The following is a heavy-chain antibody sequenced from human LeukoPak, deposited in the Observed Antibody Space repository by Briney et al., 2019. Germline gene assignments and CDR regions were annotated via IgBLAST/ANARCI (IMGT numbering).Heavy chain of an antibody. Sequence: GGSLRLSCAASGFTFSDYYMSWIRQAPGKGLEWISYTPSSSSDTNYADSVKGRFTISRDNAKKSLYLQMNSLRAEDTAVYYCARDYDILTGYFRGGFDYWGQGTLVTVS. CDR2: TPSSSSDT. D-gene: IGHD3-9*01. J-gene: IGHJ4*02. V-gene: IGHV3-11*05. CDR1: GFTFSDYY. CDR3: ARDYDILTGYFRGGFDY.